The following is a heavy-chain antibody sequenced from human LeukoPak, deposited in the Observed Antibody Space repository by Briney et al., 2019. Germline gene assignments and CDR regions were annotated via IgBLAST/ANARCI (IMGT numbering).Heavy chain of an antibody. CDR1: GFIYSDYY. CDR3: ARVGSIAAAGTPDY. D-gene: IGHD6-13*01. CDR2: ISGSGSDT. Sequence: GGSLRLSCAASGFIYSDYYMTWIRQAPGKGLEWLSYISGSGSDTDYADSVKGRFTTSRDNAKNSLYLQMNSLRAEDTAVYYCARVGSIAAAGTPDYWGQGTLVTVSS. V-gene: IGHV3-11*06. J-gene: IGHJ4*02.